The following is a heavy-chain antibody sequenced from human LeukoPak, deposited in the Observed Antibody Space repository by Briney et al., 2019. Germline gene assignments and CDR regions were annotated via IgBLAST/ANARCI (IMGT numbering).Heavy chain of an antibody. CDR3: AAAGAVAGMVFDP. V-gene: IGHV1-58*02. Sequence: SVKVSCKASGFTFTSSAMQWVRQARGQRLEWIGWIVVGGGNTNYAQKFQERVTITRDMSTSTAYMELSSLRSEDTAVYYCAAAGAVAGMVFDPWGQGTLVTVSS. CDR2: IVVGGGNT. CDR1: GFTFTSSA. J-gene: IGHJ5*02. D-gene: IGHD6-19*01.